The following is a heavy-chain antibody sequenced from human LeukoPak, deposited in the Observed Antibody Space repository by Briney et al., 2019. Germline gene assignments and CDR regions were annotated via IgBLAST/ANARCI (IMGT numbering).Heavy chain of an antibody. CDR1: GFSLEDYG. CDR2: LNWNGGST. J-gene: IGHJ4*02. Sequence: PRGSLCLSCAAPGFSLEDYGTGWVRQAPGKGLEWVSGLNWNGGSTGSADSVKGRFIISRDNAKNCLYLQMNSLRAEDTALYYCAKSASSWPLYYFVSWGREPLVTVPS. V-gene: IGHV3-20*04. D-gene: IGHD6-13*01. CDR3: AKSASSWPLYYFVS.